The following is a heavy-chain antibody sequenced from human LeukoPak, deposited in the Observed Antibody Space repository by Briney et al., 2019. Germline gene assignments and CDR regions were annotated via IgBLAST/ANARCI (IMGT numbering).Heavy chain of an antibody. CDR1: GFTFDDYG. J-gene: IGHJ4*02. D-gene: IGHD3-16*01. CDR3: ARDGGSQNFDY. Sequence: GGSLRLSCAASGFTFDDYGMSWVRQAPGKGLEWVSGINWNGGSTGYADSVKGRFTISRDNAKNSPYLQMNSLRAEDTALYYCARDGGSQNFDYWGQGTLVTVSS. CDR2: INWNGGST. V-gene: IGHV3-20*04.